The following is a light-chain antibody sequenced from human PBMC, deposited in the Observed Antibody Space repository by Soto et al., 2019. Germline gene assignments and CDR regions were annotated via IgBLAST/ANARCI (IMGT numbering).Light chain of an antibody. J-gene: IGKJ5*01. CDR2: GAS. CDR3: QQYTGPPTT. CDR1: QSVSSSY. Sequence: EIVLTQSPGTLSLSPGERATLSCRASQSVSSSYLAWYQQKPGQAPRLLIYGASSRATGIPDRFSGGGSGTDFTLTITRLEPEDSAVYFCQQYTGPPTTFGQGTRLEIK. V-gene: IGKV3-20*01.